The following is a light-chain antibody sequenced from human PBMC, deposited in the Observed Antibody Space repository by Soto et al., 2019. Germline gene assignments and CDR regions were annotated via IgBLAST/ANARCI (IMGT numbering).Light chain of an antibody. CDR2: GAS. J-gene: IGKJ1*01. V-gene: IGKV3-15*01. CDR3: QQYYSTPQWT. CDR1: QSVSSN. Sequence: EIVMTQSPATLSVSPGERATLSCRASQSVSSNLAWYQQKPGQAPRLLIYGASTRATGIPARFSGSGSGTEFTLTISSLQSEDFAVYYCQQYYSTPQWTFGQGTKVDIK.